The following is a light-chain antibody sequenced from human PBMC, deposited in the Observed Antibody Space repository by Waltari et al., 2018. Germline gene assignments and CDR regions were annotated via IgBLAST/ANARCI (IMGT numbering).Light chain of an antibody. CDR3: AAWDDSRGV. Sequence: QSVLTQPTSASGTPGQRVTIACSGCSSKIGTKYVYWYQQLPGTAPKLLIYKNDQRPSGVPDRFSGSKSGTSASLAISGLRSEDESTYYCAAWDDSRGVFGGGTKLTVL. J-gene: IGLJ3*02. V-gene: IGLV1-47*01. CDR1: SSKIGTKY. CDR2: KND.